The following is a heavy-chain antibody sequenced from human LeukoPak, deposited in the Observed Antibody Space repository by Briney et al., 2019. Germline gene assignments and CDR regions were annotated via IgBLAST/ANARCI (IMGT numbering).Heavy chain of an antibody. D-gene: IGHD3-3*01. CDR1: GYTFTSYA. J-gene: IGHJ6*02. V-gene: IGHV7-4-1*02. CDR3: ARWFTIFGVVFYYYYGMDV. Sequence: ASVKASCKATGYTFTSYAMNWVRQAPGQGLEWMGWINTNTGNPTYAQGFTGRFVFSLDTSVSTAYLQISSLKAEDTAVYYCARWFTIFGVVFYYYYGMDVWGQGTTVTVSS. CDR2: INTNTGNP.